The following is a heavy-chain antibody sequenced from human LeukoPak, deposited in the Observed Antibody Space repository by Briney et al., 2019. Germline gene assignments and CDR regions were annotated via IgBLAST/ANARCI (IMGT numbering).Heavy chain of an antibody. CDR2: IYYSGST. CDR1: GGSMSPYH. V-gene: IGHV4-59*08. D-gene: IGHD6-19*01. J-gene: IGHJ4*02. CDR3: ARAVSGRFDY. Sequence: SETLSLTCTVSGGSMSPYHWGWLRQPPGKGLEWTGYIYYSGSTNYNPSLKSRVTISVDTSKNQFSLKRSSVTAADTAIYYWARAVSGRFDYWGQGTLVTVSS.